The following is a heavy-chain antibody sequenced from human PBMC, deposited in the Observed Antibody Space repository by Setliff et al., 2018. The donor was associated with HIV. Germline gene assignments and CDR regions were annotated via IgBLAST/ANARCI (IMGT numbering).Heavy chain of an antibody. CDR3: ARDAFDYTAYYYSYMDV. D-gene: IGHD4-4*01. V-gene: IGHV1-8*02. J-gene: IGHJ6*03. CDR1: GYTFTSYD. CDR2: MNPNRGNT. Sequence: ASVKVSCKGSGYTFTSYDINWVRQAPGQGLEWMGWMNPNRGNTGYAQKFQGRVTMTRDTSTSTVYMELSSLRSEDTAVYYCARDAFDYTAYYYSYMDVWGKGTTVTVSS.